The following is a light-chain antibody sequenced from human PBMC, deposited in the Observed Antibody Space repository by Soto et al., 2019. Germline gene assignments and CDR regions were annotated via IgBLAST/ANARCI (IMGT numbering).Light chain of an antibody. CDR3: SSYSSSNTQV. V-gene: IGLV2-14*03. J-gene: IGLJ1*01. CDR2: DVG. CDR1: SSDVGGYDY. Sequence: QSALTQPASVSGSPGQSITISCTGTSSDVGGYDYVSWYQHYPGKAPKLMIYDVGNRPSGVSNRFSGSKSGNTASLTISGLQAEDEADYYCSSYSSSNTQVFGTGTKVTVL.